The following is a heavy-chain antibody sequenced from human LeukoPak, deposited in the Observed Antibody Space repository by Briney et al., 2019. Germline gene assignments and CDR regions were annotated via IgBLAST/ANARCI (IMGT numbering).Heavy chain of an antibody. V-gene: IGHV4-34*01. J-gene: IGHJ4*02. CDR3: SSFVRDY. Sequence: PSETLSLTCAVYGGSFSGYYWSWIRQPPGKGLEWIGEINHSGSTNYNPSLKSRVTISVDTSKNQFSLKLSSVTAADPAVYYCSSFVRDYWGQGTLVTVSS. CDR1: GGSFSGYY. CDR2: INHSGST.